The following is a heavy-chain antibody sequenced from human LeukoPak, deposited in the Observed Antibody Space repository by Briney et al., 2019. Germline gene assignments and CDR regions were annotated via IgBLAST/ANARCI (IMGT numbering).Heavy chain of an antibody. CDR3: ARGDYETHGYQTR. CDR2: INTNTGNP. CDR1: GYIFTSYV. J-gene: IGHJ4*02. V-gene: IGHV7-4-1*02. Sequence: ASVRVSCKASGYIFTSYVLHWVRQAPGQGLEWMGWINTNTGNPTYAQGFTGRFVFSLDTSVSTAYLQISSLKADDTAMYYCARGDYETHGYQTRWGQGTLVTVSS. D-gene: IGHD3-22*01.